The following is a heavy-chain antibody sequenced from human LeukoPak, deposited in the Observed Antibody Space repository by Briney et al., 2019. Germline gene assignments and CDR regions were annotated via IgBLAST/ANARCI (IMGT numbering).Heavy chain of an antibody. Sequence: GGSLRLSCAASGFTFSSYGMHWVRQAPVKGLEVVAVIWYDGSKKYYADSLKGRFTISRENSKTTLYLQMNSLRAEDTAVYYCARGGGAPVWSVAYWGQGTLVTVSS. CDR1: GFTFSSYG. D-gene: IGHD3-16*01. J-gene: IGHJ4*02. CDR3: ARGGGAPVWSVAY. V-gene: IGHV3-33*01. CDR2: IWYDGSKK.